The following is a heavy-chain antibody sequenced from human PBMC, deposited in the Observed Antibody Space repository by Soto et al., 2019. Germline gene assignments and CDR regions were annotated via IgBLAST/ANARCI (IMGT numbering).Heavy chain of an antibody. CDR2: ISIGGDKT. CDR3: AKWDGYGDH. Sequence: LRLSCAASGFSFSSYSFTWVRQAPGKGLEWVAGISIGGDKTWHADSVKGRFTISRDNSKNTVYLQMKSLRVDDTAVYYCAKWDGYGDHWGQGTLVTVSS. J-gene: IGHJ5*02. CDR1: GFSFSSYS. D-gene: IGHD5-18*01. V-gene: IGHV3-23*01.